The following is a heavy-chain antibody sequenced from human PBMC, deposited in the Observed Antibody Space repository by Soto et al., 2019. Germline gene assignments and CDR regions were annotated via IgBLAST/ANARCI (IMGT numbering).Heavy chain of an antibody. Sequence: SEKVSCKASGGTFSSYAISWVRQAPGQGLEWMGGIIPIFGTANYAQKFQGRVTITADESTSTAYMELSSLRSEDTAVYYCASPPSYYDFWSGPKYGMDVWGQGTTVTVSS. D-gene: IGHD3-3*01. J-gene: IGHJ6*02. V-gene: IGHV1-69*13. CDR1: GGTFSSYA. CDR3: ASPPSYYDFWSGPKYGMDV. CDR2: IIPIFGTA.